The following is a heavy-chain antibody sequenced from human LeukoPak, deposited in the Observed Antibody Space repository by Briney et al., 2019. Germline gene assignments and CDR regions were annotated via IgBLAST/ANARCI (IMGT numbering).Heavy chain of an antibody. CDR3: ARDDPGGTPYDY. J-gene: IGHJ4*02. Sequence: ASVKVSCKASGYTFTGYYMHWVRQAPGQGLEWMGWMNPNSGNTGYAQKFQGRVTITRNTSISTAYMELSSLRSEDTAVYYCARDDPGGTPYDYWGQGTLVTVSS. D-gene: IGHD1-1*01. CDR1: GYTFTGYY. V-gene: IGHV1-8*03. CDR2: MNPNSGNT.